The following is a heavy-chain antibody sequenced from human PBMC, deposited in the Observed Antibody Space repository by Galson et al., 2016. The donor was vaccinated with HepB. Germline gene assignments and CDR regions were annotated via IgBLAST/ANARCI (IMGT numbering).Heavy chain of an antibody. CDR3: ARDDGDWGVSLYYYYGMDV. CDR2: ISSSSSTI. D-gene: IGHD4-17*01. V-gene: IGHV3-48*02. CDR1: GFTFNSHS. Sequence: SLRLSCAASGFTFNSHSMNWVRQAPGKGLEWVSYISSSSSTIFYADSVKGRFTISRDNAKNSLFLQMSSLRDEDTAVYYCARDDGDWGVSLYYYYGMDVWGQGTTVTVSS. J-gene: IGHJ6*02.